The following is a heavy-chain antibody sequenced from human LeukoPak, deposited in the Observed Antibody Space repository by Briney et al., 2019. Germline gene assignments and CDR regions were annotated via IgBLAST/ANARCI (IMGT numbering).Heavy chain of an antibody. Sequence: GGSLRLSCAAYGFTVSSNYMTWVRQAPGKGLEWVSVIYSGGSTYYADCVKGRFTISRDNSKNTLYLQMNSLRAEDTAVYYCAREAVTGLDAFDIWGQGTMVTVSS. V-gene: IGHV3-66*01. CDR3: AREAVTGLDAFDI. D-gene: IGHD1-1*01. J-gene: IGHJ3*02. CDR2: IYSGGST. CDR1: GFTVSSNY.